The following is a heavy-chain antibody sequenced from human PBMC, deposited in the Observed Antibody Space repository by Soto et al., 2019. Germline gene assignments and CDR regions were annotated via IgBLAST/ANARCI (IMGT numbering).Heavy chain of an antibody. D-gene: IGHD3-10*01. V-gene: IGHV4-30-4*01. CDR1: NLPFQTGQFF. CDR3: ARGRVSPRGGRRWYFDP. Sequence: QIELQESGPGLLKPSQTLSLTCNVPNLPFQTGQFFWSWIRRPPDKGLEWLGDRHISAGSLYNPSVRGRASISVDMSRGQLCLTRSSVSAADTAVYFWARGRVSPRGGRRWYFDPWGSGTLASVS. J-gene: IGHJ2*01. CDR2: RHISAGS.